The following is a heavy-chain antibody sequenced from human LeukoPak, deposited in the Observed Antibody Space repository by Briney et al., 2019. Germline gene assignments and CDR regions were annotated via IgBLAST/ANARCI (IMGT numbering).Heavy chain of an antibody. CDR3: AKDPRVGNFWSGYYH. V-gene: IGHV3-66*01. J-gene: IGHJ4*02. CDR1: GFTVSSNY. Sequence: GGSLRLSCAASGFTVSSNYMSWVRQAPGKGLEWVSVIYSGGSTYYADSVKGRFTISRDNSKNTLYLQMNSLRAEDTAVYYCAKDPRVGNFWSGYYHWGQGTLVTVSS. CDR2: IYSGGST. D-gene: IGHD3-3*01.